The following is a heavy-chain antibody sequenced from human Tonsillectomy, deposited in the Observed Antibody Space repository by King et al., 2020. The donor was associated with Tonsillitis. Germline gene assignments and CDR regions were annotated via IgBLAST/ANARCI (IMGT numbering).Heavy chain of an antibody. CDR1: GFIFNSYG. J-gene: IGHJ6*03. D-gene: IGHD2-21*02. CDR3: ARSPRALVPATNHYSPYLDV. Sequence: VQLVESGGGVGQPGRSLRLSCAASGFIFNSYGMHWVRQAPGKGLEWVAVIYYDGSNKYYADSVKGRFTISRDNSKNTLYVQMESLRAEDTAVYYCARSPRALVPATNHYSPYLDVWGKGTPVTVSS. CDR2: IYYDGSNK. V-gene: IGHV3-33*08.